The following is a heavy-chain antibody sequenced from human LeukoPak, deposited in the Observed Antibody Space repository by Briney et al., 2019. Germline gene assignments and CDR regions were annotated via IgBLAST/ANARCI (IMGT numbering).Heavy chain of an antibody. CDR1: EFTFSSYG. D-gene: IGHD3-10*01. V-gene: IGHV3-48*01. J-gene: IGHJ5*02. CDR2: ISSSSSTI. Sequence: GGTLRLSCVASEFTFSSYGMSWVRQAPGKGLEWVSYISSSSSTIYYADSVKGRFTISRDNAKNSLYLQMNSLRAEDTAVYYCARDLSFGAPYNWFDPWGQGTLVTVSS. CDR3: ARDLSFGAPYNWFDP.